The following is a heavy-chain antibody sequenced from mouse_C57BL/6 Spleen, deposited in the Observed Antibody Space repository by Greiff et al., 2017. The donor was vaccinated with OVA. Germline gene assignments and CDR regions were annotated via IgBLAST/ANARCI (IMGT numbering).Heavy chain of an antibody. CDR1: GYTFTSYW. CDR2: INPSNGGT. CDR3: AREELGIYYYAHWYFDV. V-gene: IGHV1-53*01. J-gene: IGHJ1*03. Sequence: VQLQQPGTELVKPGASVKLSCKASGYTFTSYWMHWVKQRPGQGLEWIGNINPSNGGTNYNEKFKSKATLTVDKSSSTAYMQLSSVTSEDSAVYYCAREELGIYYYAHWYFDVWGTGTTVTVSS. D-gene: IGHD1-1*01.